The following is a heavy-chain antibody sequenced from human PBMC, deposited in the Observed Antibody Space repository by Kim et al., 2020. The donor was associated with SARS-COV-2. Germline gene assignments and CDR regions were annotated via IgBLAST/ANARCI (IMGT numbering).Heavy chain of an antibody. CDR3: ARFTAMTTLGY. V-gene: IGHV3-66*01. CDR1: GFTVSSNY. Sequence: GGSLRLSCAASGFTVSSNYMSWVRQAPGKGLEWVSVIYSGGSTYYADSVKGRFTISRDNSKNTLYLQMNSLRAEDTAVYYCARFTAMTTLGYWGQGTLVTVSS. D-gene: IGHD5-18*01. J-gene: IGHJ4*02. CDR2: IYSGGST.